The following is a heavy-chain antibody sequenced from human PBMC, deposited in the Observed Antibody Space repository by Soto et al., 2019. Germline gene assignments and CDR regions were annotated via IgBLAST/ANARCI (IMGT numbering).Heavy chain of an antibody. J-gene: IGHJ6*02. CDR2: INPNSGGR. Sequence: GASVKASCKASGYTFTGYYMHWVRQAPGQGLEWMGWINPNSGGRNYAQQFQGWVTMIRDTSISTAYMELRRLRSDDTAVNYCARAVPAMGLALPPYGMDVWGQGTTVTVS. V-gene: IGHV1-2*04. CDR3: ARAVPAMGLALPPYGMDV. CDR1: GYTFTGYY. D-gene: IGHD3-9*01.